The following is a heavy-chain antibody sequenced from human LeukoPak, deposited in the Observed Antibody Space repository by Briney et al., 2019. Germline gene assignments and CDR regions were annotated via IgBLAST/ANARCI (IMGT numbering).Heavy chain of an antibody. V-gene: IGHV3-15*01. D-gene: IGHD3-3*01. CDR3: TTDFGELPLDY. CDR1: GFTFSNAW. Sequence: GGSLRLSCAASGFTFSNAWMSWVRQAPGKGLEWVGRIKTKTNGGTTDYAAPVKGRFTISRDDSKNTLYLQMNSLKTEDTAVYYCTTDFGELPLDYWGQGTLVTVSS. J-gene: IGHJ4*02. CDR2: IKTKTNGGTT.